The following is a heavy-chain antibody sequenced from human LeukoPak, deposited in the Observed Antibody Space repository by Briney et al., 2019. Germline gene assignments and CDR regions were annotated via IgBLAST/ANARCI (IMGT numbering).Heavy chain of an antibody. V-gene: IGHV3-30*18. J-gene: IGHJ4*02. Sequence: GGSLRLSCAASGFTFSSYGIHWVRQAPGKGLEWVAVISSDGSDKYYADSVKGRFTISRDNSKNTLYLQMNSLRAEDTAVYYCAKVHYYYSHGYFDYWGQGTLVTVSS. CDR1: GFTFSSYG. CDR3: AKVHYYYSHGYFDY. CDR2: ISSDGSDK. D-gene: IGHD3-22*01.